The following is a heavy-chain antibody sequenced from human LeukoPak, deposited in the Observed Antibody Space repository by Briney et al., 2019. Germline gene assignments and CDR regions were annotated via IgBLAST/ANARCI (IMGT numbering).Heavy chain of an antibody. CDR1: GYTFTGYY. CDR2: INPNSGGT. V-gene: IGHV1-2*02. CDR3: ARDRLYSSSWYVYYYYYYGMDV. J-gene: IGHJ6*02. D-gene: IGHD6-13*01. Sequence: GASVKVSCKASGYTFTGYYMHWVRQAPGQGLEWMGWINPNSGGTNYAQKFQGRVTMTRDTSISTAYMELSRLRSDDTAVYYCARDRLYSSSWYVYYYYYYGMDVWGQGTTVTVSS.